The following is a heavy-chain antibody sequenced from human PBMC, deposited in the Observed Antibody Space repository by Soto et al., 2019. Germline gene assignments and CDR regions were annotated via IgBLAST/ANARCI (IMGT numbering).Heavy chain of an antibody. V-gene: IGHV3-23*01. J-gene: IGHJ4*02. CDR1: GFTFSSHP. D-gene: IGHD3-22*01. CDR3: AKDRGYYDSRGYYSVSASPHLDH. CDR2: ISDDGAGT. Sequence: EVQLLESGGGLIQPGGSLRLSCAASGFTFSSHPMTWVRQAPGKGLEWVSSISDDGAGTYYADSVKGRFTISRDNSKNTLYLQMNSLRDEDTAVYYCAKDRGYYDSRGYYSVSASPHLDHWGQGTLVTVSS.